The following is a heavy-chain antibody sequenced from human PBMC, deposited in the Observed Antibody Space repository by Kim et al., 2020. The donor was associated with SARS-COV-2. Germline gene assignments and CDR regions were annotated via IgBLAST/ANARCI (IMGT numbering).Heavy chain of an antibody. CDR3: ARSVQYSSSSWFDP. V-gene: IGHV7-4-1*02. J-gene: IGHJ5*02. CDR2: INTNTGNP. D-gene: IGHD6-6*01. CDR1: GYTFTSYT. Sequence: ASVKVSCKASGYTFTSYTINWVRQAPGQGLEWMGWINTNTGNPTYAQGFTGRFVFSFDTSVSTTYLQISSLKAEYPAVYYCARSVQYSSSSWFDPWGQAT.